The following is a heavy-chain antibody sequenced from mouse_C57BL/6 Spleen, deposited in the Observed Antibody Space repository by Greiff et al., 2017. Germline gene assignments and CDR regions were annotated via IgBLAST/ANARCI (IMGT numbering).Heavy chain of an antibody. V-gene: IGHV5-9-1*02. CDR1: GFTFSSYA. D-gene: IGHD1-1*01. CDR2: ISSGGDYI. Sequence: EVMLVESGAGLVKPGGSLKLSCAASGFTFSSYAMSWVRQTPEKRLEWVAYISSGGDYIYYADTVKGRFTISRDNARNTLYLQMSSLKSEDTAMYYCTRDYYCGSHWYFDVWGTGTTVTVSS. CDR3: TRDYYCGSHWYFDV. J-gene: IGHJ1*03.